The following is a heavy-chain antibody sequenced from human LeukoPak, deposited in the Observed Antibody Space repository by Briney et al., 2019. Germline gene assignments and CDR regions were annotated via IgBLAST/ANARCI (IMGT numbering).Heavy chain of an antibody. CDR2: ISYDGSNK. V-gene: IGHV3-30*03. CDR1: GFTFSSYG. D-gene: IGHD6-13*01. CDR3: ARDLGSSSRTDAFDI. Sequence: GGSLRLSCAASGFTFSSYGMHWVRQAPGKGLEWVAVISYDGSNKYYADSVKGRFTISRDNSKNTLYLQMNSLRAEDTAVYYCARDLGSSSRTDAFDIWGQGTMVTVSS. J-gene: IGHJ3*02.